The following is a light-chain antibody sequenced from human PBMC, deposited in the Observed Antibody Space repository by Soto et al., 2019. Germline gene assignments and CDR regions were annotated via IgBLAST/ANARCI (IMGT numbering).Light chain of an antibody. J-gene: IGKJ2*01. Sequence: DIQITQSPSSLSASVGDRVTITFRASQSISSYLNWYQQKPGKAPKLLIYAASSLQSGVPSRFSGSGSGTDFTLTISSLQPEDFATYYCQQSYSTPYTFGQGTKEDIK. CDR3: QQSYSTPYT. CDR2: AAS. CDR1: QSISSY. V-gene: IGKV1-39*01.